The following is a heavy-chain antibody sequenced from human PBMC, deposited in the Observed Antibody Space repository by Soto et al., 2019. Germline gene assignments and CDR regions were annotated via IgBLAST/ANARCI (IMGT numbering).Heavy chain of an antibody. Sequence: ASVKVSCKVSGYTLTKLSMHWVRQAPGKGLEWMGGFDPEDGETIYAQRFKGRVTMTEDTSTDTAYMELSSLRSEDTAMYYCATEVFAGTTPTFDYWGQGTLVT. J-gene: IGHJ4*02. V-gene: IGHV1-24*01. CDR2: FDPEDGET. D-gene: IGHD1-1*01. CDR1: GYTLTKLS. CDR3: ATEVFAGTTPTFDY.